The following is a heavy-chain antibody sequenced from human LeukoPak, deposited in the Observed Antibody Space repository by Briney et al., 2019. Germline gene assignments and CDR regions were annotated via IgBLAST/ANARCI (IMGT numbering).Heavy chain of an antibody. Sequence: SETLSLTCAVSGASVKSYHCSWIRQPPGKGMEWIGHIFYSGTTDYNPSLKSRVTISVDTSKNQVSLKVNSVTAADTAVYYCTCDYWLAWAYWGQGTLVTVSS. CDR1: GASVKSYH. V-gene: IGHV4-59*08. CDR2: IFYSGTT. CDR3: TCDYWLAWAY. D-gene: IGHD3/OR15-3a*01. J-gene: IGHJ4*02.